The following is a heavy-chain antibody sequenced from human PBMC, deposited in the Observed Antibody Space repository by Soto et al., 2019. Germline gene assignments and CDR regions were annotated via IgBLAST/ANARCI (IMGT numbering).Heavy chain of an antibody. CDR1: GGSISSYY. CDR3: ARGIAARLIVYYYYGMDV. Sequence: PSATLPLTCTVPGGSISSYYWSWIRQPPGNGLARLGCIYYSGSTNYTPSLKSRVTISVDTSKNQFSLKLSSVTAADTAVHYCARGIAARLIVYYYYGMDVWGQGTTVTVSS. V-gene: IGHV4-59*12. D-gene: IGHD6-6*01. CDR2: IYYSGST. J-gene: IGHJ6*02.